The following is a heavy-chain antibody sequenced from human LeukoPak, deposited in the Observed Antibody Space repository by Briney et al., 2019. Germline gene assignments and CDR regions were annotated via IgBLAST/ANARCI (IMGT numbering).Heavy chain of an antibody. D-gene: IGHD5-18*01. V-gene: IGHV3-23*01. J-gene: IGHJ4*02. CDR1: GFTFSSYA. Sequence: GGSLRLSCAASGFTFSSYAMSWVRQTPGKGLEWVSVINNSGDSTNDADSVKGRFTISRDNSKSTLYLQMNSLRAEDTAVYYCARDLIQLWLRGFIGYWGQGTLVTVSS. CDR2: INNSGDST. CDR3: ARDLIQLWLRGFIGY.